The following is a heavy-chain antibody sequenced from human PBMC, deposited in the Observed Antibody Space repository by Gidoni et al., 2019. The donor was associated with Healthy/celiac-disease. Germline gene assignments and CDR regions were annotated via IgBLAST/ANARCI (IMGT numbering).Heavy chain of an antibody. J-gene: IGHJ4*02. CDR1: GFTFRSYG. V-gene: IGHV3-30*18. D-gene: IGHD1-1*01. Sequence: QVQLVESGGGVVQPGRSLRLSCAAPGFTFRSYGMHWVRQAPGKGLEWVAVISYDGSNKYYADSVKGRFTISRDNSKNTLYLQMNSLRAEDTAVYYCAKDSATIPDYWGQGTLVTVSS. CDR2: ISYDGSNK. CDR3: AKDSATIPDY.